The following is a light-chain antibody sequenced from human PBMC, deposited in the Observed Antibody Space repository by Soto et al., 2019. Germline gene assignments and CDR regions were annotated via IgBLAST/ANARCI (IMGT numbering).Light chain of an antibody. CDR2: GAS. Sequence: EIVMTQSPATLSVSPGERATLSGRASQSVSSNLAWYQQKPGQAPRLLIYGASTRATGIPATFSGSGSGTEFTLTISSLQSEDFAVYYCQQYNNWPPPLTFGGGTKVEIK. V-gene: IGKV3-15*01. J-gene: IGKJ4*01. CDR1: QSVSSN. CDR3: QQYNNWPPPLT.